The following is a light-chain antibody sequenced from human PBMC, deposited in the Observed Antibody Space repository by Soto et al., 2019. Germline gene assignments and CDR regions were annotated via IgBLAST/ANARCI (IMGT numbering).Light chain of an antibody. Sequence: QSVLTPPPSVSGAPGQRVTISCTGSSSNFGAGNDVQWYQQLPGTAPKLLIFGNNNRPSGVPDRFSGSKSGTSASLAISGLQAEDEADYYCQSYDSSLRGYVFGTGTKLTVL. CDR2: GNN. CDR1: SSNFGAGND. J-gene: IGLJ1*01. V-gene: IGLV1-40*01. CDR3: QSYDSSLRGYV.